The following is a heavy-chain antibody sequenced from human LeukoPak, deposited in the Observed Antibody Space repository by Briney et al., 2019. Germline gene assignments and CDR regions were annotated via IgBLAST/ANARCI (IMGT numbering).Heavy chain of an antibody. V-gene: IGHV3-20*04. J-gene: IGHJ4*02. CDR3: ARGPLQTIPTSKIVVYYYPFDY. Sequence: GGSLRLSCAASGFNFDDYGMSWVRHAPGKGLEWVSGISWNGGGTGYADSVKGRFTISRENAKNSLYLQMNSLKAEDTALYYCARGPLQTIPTSKIVVYYYPFDYWGQGTLVTVSS. D-gene: IGHD3-22*01. CDR1: GFNFDDYG. CDR2: ISWNGGGT.